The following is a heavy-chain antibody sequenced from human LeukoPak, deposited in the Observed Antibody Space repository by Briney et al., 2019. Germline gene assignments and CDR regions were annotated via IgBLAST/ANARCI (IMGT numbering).Heavy chain of an antibody. CDR1: GFTFSSYS. V-gene: IGHV3-21*04. D-gene: IGHD1-14*01. Sequence: GGSLRLSCAASGFTFSSYSMNWVRQAPGKGLEWVSSISSSSSYIYYADSVKGRFTISRDNAKNSLYLQMNSLRAEDTAVYYCAKPARTDAFDIWGQGTMITVSS. CDR2: ISSSSSYI. J-gene: IGHJ3*02. CDR3: AKPARTDAFDI.